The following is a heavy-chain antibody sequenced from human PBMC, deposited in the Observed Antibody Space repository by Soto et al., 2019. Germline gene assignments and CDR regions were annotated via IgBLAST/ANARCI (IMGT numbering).Heavy chain of an antibody. CDR2: INPNSGGT. CDR3: ARDRITIFGVAAYYYSGMDV. D-gene: IGHD3-3*01. J-gene: IGHJ6*02. CDR1: GYTFTGYY. V-gene: IGHV1-2*04. Sequence: ASVKVSCKASGYTFTGYYMHWVRQAPGQGLEWMGWINPNSGGTNYAQKFQGWVTMTRDTSISTAYMELSRLRSDDTAVYYCARDRITIFGVAAYYYSGMDVWGQGTTVTVS.